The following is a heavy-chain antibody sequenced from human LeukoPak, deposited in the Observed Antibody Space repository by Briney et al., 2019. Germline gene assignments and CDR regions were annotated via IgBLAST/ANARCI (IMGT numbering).Heavy chain of an antibody. CDR3: AKGPRASGWTYFDY. J-gene: IGHJ4*02. Sequence: PGGSLRLSCVASGFTVSSNYMSCVRQAPGKGLEWVSVIYSGGSKYHADSVKGRFTISRDNSKNTLYLQMNSLRVEDTAVYYCAKGPRASGWTYFDYWGQGTLVTVSS. D-gene: IGHD6-19*01. CDR1: GFTVSSNY. CDR2: IYSGGSK. V-gene: IGHV3-66*01.